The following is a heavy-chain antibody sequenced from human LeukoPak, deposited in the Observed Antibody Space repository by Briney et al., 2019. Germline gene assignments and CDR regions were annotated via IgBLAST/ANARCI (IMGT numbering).Heavy chain of an antibody. CDR1: GGSISSYY. D-gene: IGHD5-24*01. Sequence: SETLSLTCTVSGGSISSYYWSWIRQPPGKGLEWIGYIYYSGSTNYNPSLKSRVTISVDTSKNQFSLKLSSVTAADTAVYYCARDDGDGYNYVYWGQGTLVTVSS. V-gene: IGHV4-59*01. J-gene: IGHJ4*02. CDR3: ARDDGDGYNYVY. CDR2: IYYSGST.